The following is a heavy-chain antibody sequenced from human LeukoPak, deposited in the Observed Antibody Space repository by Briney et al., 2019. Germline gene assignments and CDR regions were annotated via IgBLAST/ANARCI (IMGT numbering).Heavy chain of an antibody. CDR2: ISYDGSNK. Sequence: GGSLRLSCAASGFTFSSYGMHWVRQAPGKGLEWVAVISYDGSNKYYADSVKGRFTISRDNSKNTLYLQMYSLRAEDTAVYYCAKNRGITMVRGVLPAANWGQGTLVTVSS. J-gene: IGHJ4*02. CDR3: AKNRGITMVRGVLPAAN. CDR1: GFTFSSYG. V-gene: IGHV3-30*18. D-gene: IGHD3-10*01.